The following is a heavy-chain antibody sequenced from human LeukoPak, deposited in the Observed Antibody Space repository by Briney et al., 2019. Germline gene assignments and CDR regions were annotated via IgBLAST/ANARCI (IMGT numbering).Heavy chain of an antibody. CDR1: GGTFSSYA. CDR2: IIPIFGTA. Sequence: SVKVSCKASGGTFSSYAISWVRQAPGQGLEWMGRIIPIFGTANYAQKFQGRVTITTDESTSTAYMELSSLRSEDTAVYYCARVIGLGYCSSTSCYAADYYFDYWGQGTLVTVSS. V-gene: IGHV1-69*05. J-gene: IGHJ4*02. CDR3: ARVIGLGYCSSTSCYAADYYFDY. D-gene: IGHD2-2*01.